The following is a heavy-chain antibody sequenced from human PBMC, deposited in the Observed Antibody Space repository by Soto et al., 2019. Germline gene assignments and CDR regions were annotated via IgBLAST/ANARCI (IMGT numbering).Heavy chain of an antibody. CDR3: ARTYYYDSSGYYKGGYYYGMDV. CDR1: GGSISSGGYY. Sequence: QVQLQESGPGLVKPSQTLSLTCTVSGGSISSGGYYWSWIRQHPGKGLEWIGYIYYSGSTYYNPSLKSRVTISVDTSKTQFSLKLSSVTAADTAVYYCARTYYYDSSGYYKGGYYYGMDVWGQGTTVTVSS. J-gene: IGHJ6*02. CDR2: IYYSGST. V-gene: IGHV4-31*03. D-gene: IGHD3-22*01.